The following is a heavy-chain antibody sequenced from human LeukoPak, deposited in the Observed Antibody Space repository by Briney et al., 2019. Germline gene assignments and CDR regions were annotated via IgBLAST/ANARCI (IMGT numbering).Heavy chain of an antibody. V-gene: IGHV1-2*02. CDR3: ARTAIASLSEDAFDI. CDR2: INPNSGGT. CDR1: GDTFTGYY. J-gene: IGHJ3*02. D-gene: IGHD2-21*02. Sequence: AASVKVSCKASGDTFTGYYIHWVRQAPGQGLEWMGWINPNSGGTNYAQKFQGRVTMTRDTSISTAYMELNRVRSDDTAVYYCARTAIASLSEDAFDIWGQGTMVTVSS.